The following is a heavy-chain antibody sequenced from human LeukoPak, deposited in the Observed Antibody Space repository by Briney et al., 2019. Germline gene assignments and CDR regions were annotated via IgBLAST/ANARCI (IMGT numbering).Heavy chain of an antibody. V-gene: IGHV3-64*01. D-gene: IGHD3-22*01. CDR1: GFTFSSYA. CDR2: ISSNGGST. Sequence: PGGSLRLSCAAAGFTFSSYAMHWVRQAPGKGLEYVSAISSNGGSTYYANSVKGRFTISRDNSKNTLYLQMGSLRAEDTAVYYCARRLEYYYDSSGYFSFSDYWGQGTLVTVSS. J-gene: IGHJ4*02. CDR3: ARRLEYYYDSSGYFSFSDY.